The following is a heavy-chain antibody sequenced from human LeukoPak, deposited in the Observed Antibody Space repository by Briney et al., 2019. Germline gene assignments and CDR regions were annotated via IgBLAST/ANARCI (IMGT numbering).Heavy chain of an antibody. CDR3: ARGRWFGELLWGFFDY. CDR2: INHSGST. J-gene: IGHJ4*02. D-gene: IGHD3-10*01. CDR1: GGPFSGCY. V-gene: IGHV4-34*01. Sequence: PSDTLSLTCAVYGGPFSGCYWSWIRQPPGKGQEWIGEINHSGSTNYNPSLKSRVTISVDTSKNQFSLKLSSVTAADTAVYYCARGRWFGELLWGFFDYWGQGTLVTVSS.